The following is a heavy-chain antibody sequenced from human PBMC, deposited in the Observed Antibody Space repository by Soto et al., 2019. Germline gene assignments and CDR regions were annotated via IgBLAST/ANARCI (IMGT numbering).Heavy chain of an antibody. V-gene: IGHV1-18*04. Sequence: GASVKVSCKASGYTFTSYGISWVRQAPGQGLEWMGWISAYNGNTNYAQKLQGRATMTTDTSTSTAYMELRSLRSDDTAVYYCARAVLGSSSFLFDYWGQGTLVTVSS. CDR3: ARAVLGSSSFLFDY. CDR1: GYTFTSYG. D-gene: IGHD6-6*01. CDR2: ISAYNGNT. J-gene: IGHJ4*02.